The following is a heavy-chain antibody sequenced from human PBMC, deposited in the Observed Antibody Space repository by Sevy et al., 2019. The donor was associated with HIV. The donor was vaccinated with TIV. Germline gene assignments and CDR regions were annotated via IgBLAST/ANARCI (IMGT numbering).Heavy chain of an antibody. CDR2: ISAYSGNT. Sequence: ASVKVSCKASGYTFIMYGISWVRQAPGQGLEWMGWISAYSGNTNYAQKFQVRVTMSTDTSTRTAYMELRSLRSDDTAVYYCVRASHAYYYDSNHWFDPWGQGTLVTVSS. CDR3: VRASHAYYYDSNHWFDP. J-gene: IGHJ5*02. V-gene: IGHV1-18*01. D-gene: IGHD3-22*01. CDR1: GYTFIMYG.